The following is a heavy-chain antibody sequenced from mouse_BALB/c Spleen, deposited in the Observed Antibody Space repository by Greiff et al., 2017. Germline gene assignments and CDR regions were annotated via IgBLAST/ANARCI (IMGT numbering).Heavy chain of an antibody. CDR1: GFNIKDTY. Sequence: DVQLQESGAELVKPGASVKLSCTASGFNIKDTYMHWVKQRPEQGLEWIGRIDPANGNTKYDPKFQGKATITADTSSNTAYLQLSSLTSEDTAVYYCARRYYGSSYWYFDVWGAGTTVTVSS. J-gene: IGHJ1*01. V-gene: IGHV14-3*02. CDR2: IDPANGNT. CDR3: ARRYYGSSYWYFDV. D-gene: IGHD1-1*01.